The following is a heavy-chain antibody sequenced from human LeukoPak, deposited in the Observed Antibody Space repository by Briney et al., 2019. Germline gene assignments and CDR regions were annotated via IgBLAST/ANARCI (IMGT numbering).Heavy chain of an antibody. V-gene: IGHV3-30*02. D-gene: IGHD1-14*01. Sequence: GGSPRLSCATSGFTFSSYGMHWVRQAPGKGLEWVAFIRSDGSYAYYADSVKGRFTISRDNSKNTLYLQMNSLRAEDTAVYYCAKADVQPEDWGQGTLVTVSS. CDR2: IRSDGSYA. J-gene: IGHJ4*02. CDR1: GFTFSSYG. CDR3: AKADVQPED.